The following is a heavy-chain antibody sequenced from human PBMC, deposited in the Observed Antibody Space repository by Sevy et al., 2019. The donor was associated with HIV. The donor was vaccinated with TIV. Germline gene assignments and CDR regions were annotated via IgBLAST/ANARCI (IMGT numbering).Heavy chain of an antibody. CDR1: GGSIRSGRYY. CDR3: ARGKSGYGYGLDY. CDR2: IFPSGGS. J-gene: IGHJ4*02. D-gene: IGHD5-18*01. V-gene: IGHV4-61*02. Sequence: SETLSLTCTVSGGSIRSGRYYWTWIRQPAGKGLEWIGRIFPSGGSNFNPSMMSRVSMSIDTSKKQFSLRLTSVTAADTAVYYCARGKSGYGYGLDYWGQGTLVTVSS.